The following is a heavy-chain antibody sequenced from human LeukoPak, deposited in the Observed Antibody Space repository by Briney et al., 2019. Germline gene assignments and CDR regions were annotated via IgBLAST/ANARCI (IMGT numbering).Heavy chain of an antibody. Sequence: GASVKVSCKASGYTFTGYYMHWVRQAPGQGLEWMGWINPNSGGTNHAQKFQGRVTIARDTSISTAYMELSRLSSDDTAVYYCARGGIVGDTDVFDIWGQGTMVTVSS. V-gene: IGHV1-2*02. CDR2: INPNSGGT. CDR1: GYTFTGYY. CDR3: ARGGIVGDTDVFDI. D-gene: IGHD1-26*01. J-gene: IGHJ3*02.